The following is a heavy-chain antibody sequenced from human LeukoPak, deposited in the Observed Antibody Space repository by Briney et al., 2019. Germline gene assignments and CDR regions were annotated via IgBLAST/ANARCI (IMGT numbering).Heavy chain of an antibody. J-gene: IGHJ6*02. Sequence: PGGSLRLSCAASVFTVSGNYMSWVRQAPGRGLEWVSVIYSGVSTYYADYVKGRFTISRDNSKNPLYLQMNSLRAEDTAVYYCARDRPRAVWGQGTTVTVSS. V-gene: IGHV3-53*01. CDR2: IYSGVST. CDR1: VFTVSGNY. CDR3: ARDRPRAV.